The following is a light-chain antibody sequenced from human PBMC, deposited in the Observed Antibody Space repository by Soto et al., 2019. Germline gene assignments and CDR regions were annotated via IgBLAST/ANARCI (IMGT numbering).Light chain of an antibody. Sequence: QPVLTQSPSASASLGASVKLTCTLSSGHSSYAIAWHQQQPAKGPRYLMKVNSDGSHSKGDGIPDRFSGSSSGAERYLTISSLQSEDEADYYCHTWGTGVVFGGGTKLTVL. CDR3: HTWGTGVV. V-gene: IGLV4-69*01. CDR1: SGHSSYA. J-gene: IGLJ2*01. CDR2: VNSDGSH.